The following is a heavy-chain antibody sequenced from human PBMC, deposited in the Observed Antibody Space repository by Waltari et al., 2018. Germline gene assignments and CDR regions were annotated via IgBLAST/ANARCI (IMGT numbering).Heavy chain of an antibody. CDR1: GYSISSGYY. CDR2: IYHSGRT. Sequence: QVQLQESGPGLVQPSETLSLTCTVSGYSISSGYYWGWIRQPPGRGLEWIGSIYHSGRTDCNPSRKSRGTISVDTSKNQFSLKLSSVTAADTAVYYCARGKYYDYVWGTEYYFDYWGQGTLVTVSS. J-gene: IGHJ4*02. V-gene: IGHV4-38-2*02. D-gene: IGHD3-16*01. CDR3: ARGKYYDYVWGTEYYFDY.